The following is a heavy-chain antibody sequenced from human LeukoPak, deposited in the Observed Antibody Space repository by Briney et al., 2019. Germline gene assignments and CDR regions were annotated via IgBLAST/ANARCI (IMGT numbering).Heavy chain of an antibody. CDR1: CGSISSYY. CDR2: IYYSGST. V-gene: IGHV4-59*01. CDR3: ARAQWELLPDY. D-gene: IGHD1-26*01. J-gene: IGHJ4*02. Sequence: SETLSLTCTVSCGSISSYYWSWIRQPPGKGLEWIGYIYYSGSTNYNPSLKSRLTISVDTSKNQFSLKLSSVTAADTAVYYCARAQWELLPDYWGQGTLVTVSS.